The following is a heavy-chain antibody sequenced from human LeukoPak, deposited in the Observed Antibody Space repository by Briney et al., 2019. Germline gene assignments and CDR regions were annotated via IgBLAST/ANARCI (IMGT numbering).Heavy chain of an antibody. D-gene: IGHD5/OR15-5a*01. CDR3: ARKSTEDRPGS. CDR2: IDQDGNDK. Sequence: GGSLRLSCAASGFTLSDFWMSWVRQAPGKGLEWVANIDQDGNDKNYVGSVKGRFTISRDDAKNSLFLQMNSLRAEDTAVYYCARKSTEDRPGSWGQGTLVTVSS. CDR1: GFTLSDFW. V-gene: IGHV3-7*01. J-gene: IGHJ5*02.